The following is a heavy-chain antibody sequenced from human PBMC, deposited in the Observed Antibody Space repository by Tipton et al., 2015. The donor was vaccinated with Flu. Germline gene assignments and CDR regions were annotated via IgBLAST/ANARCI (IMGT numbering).Heavy chain of an antibody. Sequence: TLSLTCTVSGGSISSYYWSWIRQPPGKGLEWIGYIYYSGSTNYNPFLKSRVTISVDTSKNQFSLKLSSVTAADTAVYYCARGDCSSTSCLDYWGQGTLVTVSS. CDR2: IYYSGST. J-gene: IGHJ4*02. CDR1: GGSISSYY. V-gene: IGHV4-59*01. D-gene: IGHD2-2*01. CDR3: ARGDCSSTSCLDY.